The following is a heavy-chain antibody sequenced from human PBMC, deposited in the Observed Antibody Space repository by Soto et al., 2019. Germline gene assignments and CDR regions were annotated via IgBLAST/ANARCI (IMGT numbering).Heavy chain of an antibody. CDR1: GFTFSSYG. CDR2: IWYDGSNK. V-gene: IGHV3-33*01. Sequence: GVSLRLSCAASGFTFSSYGMHWVRQAPGKGLEWVAVIWYDGSNKYYADSVKGRFTISRDNSKNTLYLQMNSLRAEDTAVYYCARGGTRDNMMESPWGQGTLVTVSS. J-gene: IGHJ5*02. D-gene: IGHD3-16*01. CDR3: ARGGTRDNMMESP.